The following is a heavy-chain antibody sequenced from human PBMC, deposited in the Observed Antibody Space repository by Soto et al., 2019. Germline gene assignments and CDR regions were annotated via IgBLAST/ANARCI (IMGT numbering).Heavy chain of an antibody. J-gene: IGHJ6*02. CDR3: AREYEDWLLDFYGMDV. CDR1: GFTFSSYS. CDR2: ISSSSSTI. D-gene: IGHD3-9*01. V-gene: IGHV3-48*02. Sequence: PGGSLRLSCAASGFTFSSYSMNWVRQAPGKGLEWVSYISSSSSTIYYADSVKGRFTISRDNAKNSLYLQMNSLRDEDTAVYYCAREYEDWLLDFYGMDVWGQGTTVTVSS.